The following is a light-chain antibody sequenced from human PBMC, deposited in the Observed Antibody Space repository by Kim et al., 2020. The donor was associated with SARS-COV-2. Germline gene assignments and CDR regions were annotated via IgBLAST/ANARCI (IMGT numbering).Light chain of an antibody. Sequence: QSALTQPASVSGSPGQSITISCTGTSSDVGGYNYVSWYQQHPGKAPKLMIYDVNNRPSGVSNRFSGSKSGNTASLTISGLQAEDEADYYCCSYASISAYAFGTGTKVTVL. J-gene: IGLJ1*01. V-gene: IGLV2-14*03. CDR1: SSDVGGYNY. CDR3: CSYASISAYA. CDR2: DVN.